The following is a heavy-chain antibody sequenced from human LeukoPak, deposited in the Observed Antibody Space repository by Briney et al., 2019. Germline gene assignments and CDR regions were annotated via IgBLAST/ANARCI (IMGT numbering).Heavy chain of an antibody. D-gene: IGHD3-22*01. Sequence: SETLSLTCGVSGGSISSTNWWSWVRQPPGKGLEWIGYIYYSGSTYYNPSLKSRVTISVDTSKNQFSLKLSSVTAADTAVYYCARDIQYDSSGYYLYAFDIWGQGTMVTVSS. CDR1: GGSISSTNW. V-gene: IGHV4-4*02. CDR3: ARDIQYDSSGYYLYAFDI. CDR2: IYYSGST. J-gene: IGHJ3*02.